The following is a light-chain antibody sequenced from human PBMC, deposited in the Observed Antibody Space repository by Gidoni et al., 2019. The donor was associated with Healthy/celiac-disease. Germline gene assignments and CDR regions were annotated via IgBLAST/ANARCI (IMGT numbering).Light chain of an antibody. CDR3: QQYDNLLPMCS. Sequence: DIQMTQSPSSLSASVGDRVTITCQASQDISNYLNWYQQKPGKAPKLLIYDASNLETGVPSRFSGSGSGTDFTFTISSLQPEDIATYYCQQYDNLLPMCSFXQXTKLEIK. J-gene: IGKJ2*04. CDR1: QDISNY. V-gene: IGKV1-33*01. CDR2: DAS.